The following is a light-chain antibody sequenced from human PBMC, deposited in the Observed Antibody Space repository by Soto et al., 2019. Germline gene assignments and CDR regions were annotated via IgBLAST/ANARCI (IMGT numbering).Light chain of an antibody. CDR2: LAS. CDR1: QSLQHNNGNTL. Sequence: EIVMTQSPLSLTVTPGEPASISCKSSQSLQHNNGNTLLDWYMQKPGQSPQLLIYLASRRAPGAPDRVSGNGSGTDFTLRISTVEADDAAIYYCMQALQTPRTFGQGTKLEI. V-gene: IGKV2-28*01. J-gene: IGKJ1*01. CDR3: MQALQTPRT.